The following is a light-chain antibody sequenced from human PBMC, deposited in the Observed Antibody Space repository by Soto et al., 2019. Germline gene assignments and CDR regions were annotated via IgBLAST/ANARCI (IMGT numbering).Light chain of an antibody. V-gene: IGKV1-33*01. CDR1: HDVSRN. CDR2: DAF. CDR3: QQYSSMVS. Sequence: DIQMTQSPSSLSASVGDRVTIACQSSHDVSRNLNWLQQKPGEAPKILIYDAFNLEGRVPSRFIGNGSGTDITLIISSLQPEDVETYYCQQYSSMVSFGGGTAIEIK. J-gene: IGKJ4*01.